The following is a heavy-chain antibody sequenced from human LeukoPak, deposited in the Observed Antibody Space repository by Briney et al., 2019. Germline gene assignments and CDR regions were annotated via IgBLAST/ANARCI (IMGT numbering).Heavy chain of an antibody. CDR1: GGSISSNNL. J-gene: IGHJ4*02. D-gene: IGHD2-15*01. Sequence: PETLSLTCAVSGGSISSNNLWNWGRPSPGEGVEGSGKIYHGGNTNYKESLKGRVTISLDKSKNQFSLKLSSVSAADTAVYYCASYPACSGGRCTGFDSWGQGALVTVSS. CDR3: ASYPACSGGRCTGFDS. V-gene: IGHV4/OR15-8*02. CDR2: IYHGGNT.